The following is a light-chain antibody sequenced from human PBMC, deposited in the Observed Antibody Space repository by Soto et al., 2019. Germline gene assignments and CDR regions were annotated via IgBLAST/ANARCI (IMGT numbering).Light chain of an antibody. Sequence: QSALTQPASVSGSPGQSITISCTGTSSDVGLYNYVSWYQQHPGKAPKLMIYEVTNRPSGVSDRFSGSKSGNTASLTISGLQAEDEADYYCSSYISSSTLYVFGTWTKVTVL. V-gene: IGLV2-14*01. CDR3: SSYISSSTLYV. J-gene: IGLJ1*01. CDR1: SSDVGLYNY. CDR2: EVT.